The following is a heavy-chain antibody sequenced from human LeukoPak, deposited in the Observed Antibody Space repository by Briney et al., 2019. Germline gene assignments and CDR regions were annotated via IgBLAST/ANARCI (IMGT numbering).Heavy chain of an antibody. D-gene: IGHD2-15*01. CDR3: ASAGTVGYCSGGSCYYSDY. CDR1: GGPFSGYY. CDR2: INHSGST. J-gene: IGHJ4*02. V-gene: IGHV4-34*01. Sequence: SETLSLTCAVYGGPFSGYYWSWIRQPPGKGLEWIGEINHSGSTNYNPSLKSRVTISVDTSKNQFSLKLSSVTAADTAVYYCASAGTVGYCSGGSCYYSDYWGQGTLVTVSS.